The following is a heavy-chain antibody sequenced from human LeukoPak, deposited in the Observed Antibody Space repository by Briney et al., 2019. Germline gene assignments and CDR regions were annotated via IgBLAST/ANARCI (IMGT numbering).Heavy chain of an antibody. J-gene: IGHJ5*02. CDR1: GFTFSDHY. CDR2: SRNKANSYTT. Sequence: GGSLRLSCAASGFTFSDHYMDWVRQAPGKGLEWVGRSRNKANSYTTEYAASVKGRFTISRDDSKNSLCLQMNSLKTEDTAVNTCARALSESWSGAVSAPWGKETRSPSPQ. D-gene: IGHD3-10*01. V-gene: IGHV3-72*01. CDR3: ARALSESWSGAVSAP.